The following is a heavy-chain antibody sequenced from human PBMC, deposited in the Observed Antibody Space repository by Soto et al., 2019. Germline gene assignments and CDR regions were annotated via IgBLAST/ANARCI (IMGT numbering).Heavy chain of an antibody. J-gene: IGHJ4*02. CDR2: ISGSGGST. CDR1: GFTFSSYA. Sequence: EVQLLESGGGLVQPGGSLRLSCAASGFTFSSYAMSWVRQAPGKGLEWVSAISGSGGSTYYADSVKGRFTISRDNSKNTLYMQMNSLGAEATAVYYCAVFQIGVVDSWGQGTLVTVSS. V-gene: IGHV3-23*01. D-gene: IGHD3-16*01. CDR3: AVFQIGVVDS.